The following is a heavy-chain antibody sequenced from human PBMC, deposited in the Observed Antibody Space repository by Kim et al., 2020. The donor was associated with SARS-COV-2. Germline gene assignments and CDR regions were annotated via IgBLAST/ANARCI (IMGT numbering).Heavy chain of an antibody. J-gene: IGHJ5*02. V-gene: IGHV3-48*02. D-gene: IGHD6-19*01. CDR3: AKDDESGWYSVS. CDR1: GFTFRNFP. Sequence: GGSLRLSCEASGFTFRNFPMNWVRQAPGKGLEWLSYINSGSDSIYYADSVKGRFTISRDNAKNSLYLQMNSLRDEDTAVYYCAKDDESGWYSVSWGQGTLVTVSS. CDR2: INSGSDSI.